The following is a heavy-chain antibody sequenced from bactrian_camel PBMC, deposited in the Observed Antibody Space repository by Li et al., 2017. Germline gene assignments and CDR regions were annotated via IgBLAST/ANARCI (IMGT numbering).Heavy chain of an antibody. J-gene: IGHJ4*01. Sequence: VQLVESGGGLVQPGGSLRPSCAASGFFFSSYYMNWVRQAPGKGLEWVSSIYSDISNTYYADSVKGRFTASRDNAKNTVYLQMNSLKSEDTALYYCATTRRLYGGPGLDYNCWGQGTQVTVS. V-gene: IGHV3-2*01. D-gene: IGHD6*01. CDR3: ATTRRLYGGPGLDYNC. CDR2: IYSDISNT. CDR1: GFFFSSYY.